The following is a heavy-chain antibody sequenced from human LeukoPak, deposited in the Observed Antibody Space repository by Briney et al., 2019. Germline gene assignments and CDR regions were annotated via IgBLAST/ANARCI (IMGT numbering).Heavy chain of an antibody. CDR2: IGTAGDT. J-gene: IGHJ4*02. D-gene: IGHD4-23*01. CDR1: GFTFSSYD. Sequence: GGSLRLSCAASGFTFSSYDMHWVRQATGKGLEWVSAIGTAGDTYYPGSVKGRFTISRENAKNSLYLRMNSLRAGDTAVYYCARAGGGNHYFDYWGQGTLVTVSS. CDR3: ARAGGGNHYFDY. V-gene: IGHV3-13*04.